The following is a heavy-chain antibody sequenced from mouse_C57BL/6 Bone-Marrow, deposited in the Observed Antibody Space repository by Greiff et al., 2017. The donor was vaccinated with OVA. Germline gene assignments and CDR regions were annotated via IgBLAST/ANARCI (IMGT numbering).Heavy chain of an antibody. CDR3: VREYYDGSSSDLDY. V-gene: IGHV10-1*01. J-gene: IGHJ2*01. CDR1: GFSFNTYA. Sequence: EVQLVESGGGLVQPKGSLKLSCAASGFSFNTYALNWVRQAPGTGLEWVARIRSKSNNHASYYADSVKDRFTISRDDSESMLYLQMNNLKTEDTDMYYCVREYYDGSSSDLDYWGQGTTLTVSS. D-gene: IGHD1-1*01. CDR2: IRSKSNNHAS.